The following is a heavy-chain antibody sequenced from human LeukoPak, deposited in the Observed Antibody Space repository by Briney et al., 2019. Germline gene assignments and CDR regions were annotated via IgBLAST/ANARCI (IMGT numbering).Heavy chain of an antibody. CDR3: ATSHYYGDYEGWFDP. Sequence: GASVKVSCKASGYTFTGYYMHWVRQAPGQGLEWMGWINPNSGGTNYAQKFQGRVTMTRDTSISTAYMELSRLRSDDTAVYYCATSHYYGDYEGWFDPWGQGTLVTVSS. CDR2: INPNSGGT. CDR1: GYTFTGYY. J-gene: IGHJ5*02. V-gene: IGHV1-2*02. D-gene: IGHD4-17*01.